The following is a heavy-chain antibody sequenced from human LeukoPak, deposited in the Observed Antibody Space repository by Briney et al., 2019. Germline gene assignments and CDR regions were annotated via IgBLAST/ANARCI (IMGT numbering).Heavy chain of an antibody. CDR3: ARASVNILTGYYTGY. J-gene: IGHJ4*02. Sequence: ASVKVSCKASGGTFSSYAISWVRQAPGQGLEWMGRIIPIFGTANYAQKFQGRVTITTDESTSTAYMELSSLRSEDTAVYYCARASVNILTGYYTGYWGQGTLVTVSS. CDR1: GGTFSSYA. V-gene: IGHV1-69*05. CDR2: IIPIFGTA. D-gene: IGHD3-9*01.